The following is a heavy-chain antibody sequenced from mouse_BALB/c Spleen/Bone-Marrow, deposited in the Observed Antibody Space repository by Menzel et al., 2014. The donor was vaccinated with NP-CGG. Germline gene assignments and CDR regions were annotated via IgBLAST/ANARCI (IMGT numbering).Heavy chain of an antibody. J-gene: IGHJ4*01. D-gene: IGHD2-1*01. CDR1: VYTFXNYV. CDR2: INPYNDGT. Sequence: EVQLVESGPELVKPGASVKMSCKASVYTFXNYVIHWVKQKPGQGLEWIGYINPYNDGTKYNEKFRGKATLTSDKSSSTAYMELSSLTSEDSAVYYCARGGGNFFPPMDYWGQGTSVTVSS. V-gene: IGHV1-14*01. CDR3: ARGGGNFFPPMDY.